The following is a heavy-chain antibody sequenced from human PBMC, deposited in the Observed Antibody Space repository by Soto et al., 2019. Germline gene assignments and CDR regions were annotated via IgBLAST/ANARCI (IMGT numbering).Heavy chain of an antibody. CDR3: AREVSTVLGDYGMDV. Sequence: QVQLQETGPGLVKPLQTLSLTCTVSGGSISSGGYYWNWIRQHPGKGLEWIGYIYYSGSNYNPSLDSRLTISVDTSKNQFSLKLSSVTAADTVVYYCAREVSTVLGDYGMDVWGQGTTVTVSS. CDR2: IYYSGS. J-gene: IGHJ6*02. D-gene: IGHD1-26*01. CDR1: GGSISSGGYY. V-gene: IGHV4-31*03.